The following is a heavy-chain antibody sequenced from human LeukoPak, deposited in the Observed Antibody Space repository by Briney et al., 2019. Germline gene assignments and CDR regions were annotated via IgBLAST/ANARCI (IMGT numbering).Heavy chain of an antibody. D-gene: IGHD2-15*01. CDR1: GYSFNTYW. CDR3: ARQVPGCSGGSCYSGWFDP. V-gene: IGHV5-51*01. Sequence: GESLKISCKGSGYSFNTYWIAWVRQMPGKGLEWVGIIYPGDSDTRYSPSFQGQVTMSADKSISTAYLQWSSLKASDTAMYYCARQVPGCSGGSCYSGWFDPWGQGTLVTVSS. J-gene: IGHJ5*02. CDR2: IYPGDSDT.